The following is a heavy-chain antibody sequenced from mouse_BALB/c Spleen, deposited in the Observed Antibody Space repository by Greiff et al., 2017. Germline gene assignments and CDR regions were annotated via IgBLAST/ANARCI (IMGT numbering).Heavy chain of an antibody. CDR3: ALDSSGSF. D-gene: IGHD3-2*01. CDR2: IDPANGNT. J-gene: IGHJ3*01. Sequence: EVQLQQSGAELVKPGASVKLSCTASGFNIKDTYMHWVKQRPEQGLEWIGRIDPANGNTKYDPKFQGKATITADTSSNTAYLQLSSLTSEDTAVYYCALDSSGSFWGQGTLVTVSA. V-gene: IGHV14-3*02. CDR1: GFNIKDTY.